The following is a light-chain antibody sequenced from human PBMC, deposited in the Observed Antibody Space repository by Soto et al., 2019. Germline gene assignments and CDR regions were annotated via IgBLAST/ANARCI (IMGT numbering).Light chain of an antibody. CDR1: QSVSSSY. Sequence: EIVLTQSPGTLSLSPGERATLSCRASQSVSSSYLAWYQQKPGQAPRLLIYGASSRATGIPDRFSGSGSGTDFTLTISRLEPDDCAVYYCQQYGSSTMYTFGPGTKLEIK. V-gene: IGKV3-20*01. CDR3: QQYGSSTMYT. CDR2: GAS. J-gene: IGKJ2*01.